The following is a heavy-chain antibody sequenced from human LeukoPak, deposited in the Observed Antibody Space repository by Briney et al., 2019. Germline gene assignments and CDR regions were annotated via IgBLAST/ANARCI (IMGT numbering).Heavy chain of an antibody. D-gene: IGHD3-3*01. Sequence: GGSLRLSCAASGFTFSSYWMSWVRQAPGKGLEWVANIKQDGSEKYYVDSVKGRFTISRDNAKNSLYLQMNSLRVEDTAVYYCAAGGGWDPSFGVVTHIDAWGKGTTVVVS. V-gene: IGHV3-7*01. J-gene: IGHJ6*03. CDR1: GFTFSSYW. CDR3: AAGGGWDPSFGVVTHIDA. CDR2: IKQDGSEK.